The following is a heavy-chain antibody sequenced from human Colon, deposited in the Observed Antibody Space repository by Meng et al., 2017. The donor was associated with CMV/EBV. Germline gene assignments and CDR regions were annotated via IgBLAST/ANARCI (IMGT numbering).Heavy chain of an antibody. Sequence: EVQLVESGGGLVQPGGSLRLSCAASGFTFSSYWMHWVRQVPGKGLVWVSRINSDGTSASYADSVQGRFTISRDNAKSTLYLQMNSLRAEDTAVYYCARGYSGTYRADYWGQGTLVTVSS. J-gene: IGHJ4*02. V-gene: IGHV3-74*01. CDR1: GFTFSSYW. CDR2: INSDGTSA. D-gene: IGHD1-26*01. CDR3: ARGYSGTYRADY.